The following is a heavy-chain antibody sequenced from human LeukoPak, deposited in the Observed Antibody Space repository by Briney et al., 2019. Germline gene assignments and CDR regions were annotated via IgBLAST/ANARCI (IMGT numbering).Heavy chain of an antibody. J-gene: IGHJ5*02. CDR2: INPNSGGT. CDR1: GYTFTSYY. Sequence: ASVKVSCKASGYTFTSYYMHWVRQASGQGLEWMGWINPNSGGTNYAQKFQGRVTMTRDTSISTAYMELSRLRSDDTAVYYCARFVVVGGFDPWGQGTLVTVSS. CDR3: ARFVVVGGFDP. D-gene: IGHD2-15*01. V-gene: IGHV1-2*02.